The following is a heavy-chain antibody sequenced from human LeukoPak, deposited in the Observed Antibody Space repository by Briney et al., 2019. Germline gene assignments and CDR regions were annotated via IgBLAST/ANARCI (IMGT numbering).Heavy chain of an antibody. V-gene: IGHV4-59*01. D-gene: IGHD3-22*01. J-gene: IGHJ3*02. Sequence: SETLSLTCTVSGGSMSSYYLNWIRQPPGKGLEWIGYIYYSGSTKYNPSLKSRVTISVDTSKNQFSLKLSSVTAADTAVYYCARRRGYYYDSSGYYVAFDIWGQGTMVTVSS. CDR2: IYYSGST. CDR3: ARRRGYYYDSSGYYVAFDI. CDR1: GGSMSSYY.